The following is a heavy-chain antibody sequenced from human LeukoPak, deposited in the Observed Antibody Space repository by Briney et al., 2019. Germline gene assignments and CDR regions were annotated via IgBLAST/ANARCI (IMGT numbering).Heavy chain of an antibody. V-gene: IGHV4-59*08. CDR1: GGPISRYY. Sequence: PSETLSLTCSVSGGPISRYYWSWLRQPPGKGLESIGYIYYSGNINYNPSLKSRVTISVDTSKTQFSLKLSSVTAADTAVYYCARHDLDGAYYFDYWGQGSLVSVCS. CDR2: IYYSGNI. J-gene: IGHJ4*02. CDR3: ARHDLDGAYYFDY.